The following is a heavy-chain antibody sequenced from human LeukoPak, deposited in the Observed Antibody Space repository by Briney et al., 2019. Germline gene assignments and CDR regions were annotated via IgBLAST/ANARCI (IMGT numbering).Heavy chain of an antibody. D-gene: IGHD6-19*01. J-gene: IGHJ4*02. CDR2: ISGSGGST. CDR3: ARSRAVAFDY. CDR1: GFTFSDYY. V-gene: IGHV3-23*01. Sequence: GGSLRLSCAASGFTFSDYYMSWIRQAPGKGLEWVSAISGSGGSTYYADSVKGRFTISRDNSKNTLYLQMNSLRAEDTAVYYCARSRAVAFDYWGQGTLVTVSS.